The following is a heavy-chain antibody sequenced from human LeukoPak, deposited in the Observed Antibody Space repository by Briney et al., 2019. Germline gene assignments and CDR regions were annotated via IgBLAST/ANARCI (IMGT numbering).Heavy chain of an antibody. CDR2: ISSSSSYI. V-gene: IGHV3-21*01. J-gene: IGHJ4*02. D-gene: IGHD6-6*01. CDR1: GFTFSSYS. CDR3: ASYLPAYSSSSDFFDY. Sequence: GGSLRLSCAASGFTFSSYSMNWVRQPPGKGLEWVSSISSSSSYIYYADSVKGRFTISRDSARNSLYLQMNRLRAEDTAVYYCASYLPAYSSSSDFFDYWGRGTLVTVSS.